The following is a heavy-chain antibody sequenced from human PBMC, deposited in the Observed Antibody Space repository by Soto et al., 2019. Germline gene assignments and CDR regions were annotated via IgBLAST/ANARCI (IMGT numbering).Heavy chain of an antibody. Sequence: EVQLLESGGGLVQPGGSLSLSCAASGFTFSSFAMSWVRQAPGKGLEWVSAIDSSTGVNTYYADSVKGRFTISRDDSRSTLYLQMNSLRVDDTAVYYCARPLVAVARTRWFDPWGQGILVTVSS. J-gene: IGHJ5*02. CDR2: IDSSTGVNT. CDR1: GFTFSSFA. V-gene: IGHV3-23*01. D-gene: IGHD6-19*01. CDR3: ARPLVAVARTRWFDP.